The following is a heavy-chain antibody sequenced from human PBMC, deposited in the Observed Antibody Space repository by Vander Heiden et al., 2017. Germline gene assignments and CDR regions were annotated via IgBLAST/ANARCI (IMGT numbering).Heavy chain of an antibody. CDR2: ISGSGGST. Sequence: EVQLLESGGGLVQPGGSLRLSCAASGFTFSSYAMSWVRQAPGKGLEWVSAISGSGGSTYYADSVKGRFTISRDNSKNTLYLQMNSLRAEDTAVYYCAKDHSSSSSWYYYYYGMDVWGQGTTVTVS. CDR3: AKDHSSSSSWYYYYYGMDV. CDR1: GFTFSSYA. J-gene: IGHJ6*02. V-gene: IGHV3-23*01. D-gene: IGHD6-13*01.